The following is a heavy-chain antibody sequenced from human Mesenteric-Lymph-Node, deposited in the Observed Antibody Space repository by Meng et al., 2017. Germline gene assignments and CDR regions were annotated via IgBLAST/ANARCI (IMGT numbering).Heavy chain of an antibody. Sequence: ESLKISCTVSGGSISSSSYYWGWIRQPPGKGLEWIGSIYYSGSTYYNPSLKSRVTISVDTSKNQFSLKLSSVTAADTAVYYCARDCSSTSCYVNKEDYYYYGMDVWGQGTMVTVSS. V-gene: IGHV4-39*07. CDR2: IYYSGST. CDR1: GGSISSSSYY. J-gene: IGHJ6*02. CDR3: ARDCSSTSCYVNKEDYYYYGMDV. D-gene: IGHD2-2*01.